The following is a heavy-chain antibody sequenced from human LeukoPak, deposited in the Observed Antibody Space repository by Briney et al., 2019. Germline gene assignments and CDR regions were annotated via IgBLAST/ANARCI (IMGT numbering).Heavy chain of an antibody. J-gene: IGHJ4*02. D-gene: IGHD5-12*01. CDR3: AKLYSGYDNYFDY. V-gene: IGHV3-23*01. Sequence: GGSLRLSCAASGFTFSSYAMSWVRQAPGKGLEWVSAISGSGGSTYYADSVKGRFTISRDNSENTLYLQMNSLRAEDTAVYYCAKLYSGYDNYFDYWGQGTLVTVSS. CDR1: GFTFSSYA. CDR2: ISGSGGST.